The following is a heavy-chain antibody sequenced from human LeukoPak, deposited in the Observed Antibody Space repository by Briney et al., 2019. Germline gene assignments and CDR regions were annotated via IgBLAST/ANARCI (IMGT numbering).Heavy chain of an antibody. J-gene: IGHJ6*02. V-gene: IGHV4-30-2*02. CDR1: GGSISSGGYS. Sequence: PSQTLSLTCAVSGGSISSGGYSWSWIRQPPGKGLEWIGYIYHSGSTYYNPSLKSRVTISVDRSKNQFSLKLSSVTAADTAVYYCASLSPTGNYYYGMDVWGQGTTVTVSS. D-gene: IGHD3-10*01. CDR2: IYHSGST. CDR3: ASLSPTGNYYYGMDV.